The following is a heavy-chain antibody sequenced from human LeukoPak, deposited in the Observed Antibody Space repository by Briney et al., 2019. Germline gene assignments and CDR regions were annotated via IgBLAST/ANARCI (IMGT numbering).Heavy chain of an antibody. Sequence: SETLSLTCTVSGGSISSSSYYWGWIRQPPGKGLEWIGSIYYSGSTYYNPSLKSRVTISVDTSKNQFSLKLSSVTAADTAVYYCARDQGRYYGSGIFPHDYWGQGTLVTVPS. CDR2: IYYSGST. D-gene: IGHD3-10*01. J-gene: IGHJ4*02. V-gene: IGHV4-39*07. CDR1: GGSISSSSYY. CDR3: ARDQGRYYGSGIFPHDY.